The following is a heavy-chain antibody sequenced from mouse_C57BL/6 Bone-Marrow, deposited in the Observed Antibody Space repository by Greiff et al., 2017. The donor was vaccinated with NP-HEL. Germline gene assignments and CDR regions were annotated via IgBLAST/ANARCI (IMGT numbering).Heavy chain of an antibody. CDR2: IDPSDSYT. CDR1: GYTFTSYW. D-gene: IGHD3-1*01. J-gene: IGHJ2*01. Sequence: VQLQQPGTELVKPGASVKLSCKASGYTFTSYWMQWVKQRPGQGLEWIGEIDPSDSYTNYNQKFKGKATLTVDTSSSTAYMQLSSLTSEGSAVYYCARGHGGYFDYWGQGTTLTVSS. V-gene: IGHV1-50*01. CDR3: ARGHGGYFDY.